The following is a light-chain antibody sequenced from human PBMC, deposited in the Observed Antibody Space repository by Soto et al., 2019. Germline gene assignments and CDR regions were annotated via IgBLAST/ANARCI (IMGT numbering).Light chain of an antibody. V-gene: IGKV3-11*01. CDR3: QHRNNWPLT. Sequence: VVLTQSPATLSVSPGERATLSCRASENINTYLAWYQQKPGQAPKLLIYDASNRATGIPARFSASGSGTDFTLTISSLEPEDFAAYYCQHRNNWPLTFGGGTTVEIK. CDR1: ENINTY. J-gene: IGKJ4*01. CDR2: DAS.